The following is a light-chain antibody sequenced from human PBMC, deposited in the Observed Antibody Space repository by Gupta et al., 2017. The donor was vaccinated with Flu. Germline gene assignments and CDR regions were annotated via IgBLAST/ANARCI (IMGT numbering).Light chain of an antibody. V-gene: IGKV2-30*01. Sequence: QQKPDHAPKRIIYEDSNRDCGVPDRFSGSGWGTEFTLQISRGEAEDVGVYYCKQSKCCPCAVGQGTQMDI. CDR3: KQSKCCPCA. CDR2: EDS. J-gene: IGKJ2*02.